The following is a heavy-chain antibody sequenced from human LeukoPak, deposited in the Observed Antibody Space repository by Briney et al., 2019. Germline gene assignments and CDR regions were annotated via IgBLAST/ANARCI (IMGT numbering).Heavy chain of an antibody. CDR1: GGSISSYY. CDR3: ARHGGWELYYYFDY. CDR2: IYTSGST. J-gene: IGHJ4*02. Sequence: SETLSLTCTVSGGSISSYYWSWIRQPAGKGLEWIGRIYTSGSTNYNPSLKSRVTMSVDTSKNQFSLKLSSVAAADTAVYYCARHGGWELYYYFDYWGQGTLVTVSS. V-gene: IGHV4-4*07. D-gene: IGHD3-10*01.